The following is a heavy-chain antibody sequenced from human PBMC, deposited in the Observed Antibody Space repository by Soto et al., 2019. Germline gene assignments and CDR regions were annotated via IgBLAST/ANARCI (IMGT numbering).Heavy chain of an antibody. V-gene: IGHV1-18*01. CDR1: GYTSSSYG. Sequence: QVQLLQSGGEVKTPGASLKVSCKAIGYTSSSYGINWVRQAPGQGLEWMGWISVFNGDTKYAQKFQGRVAITKDPVTSTAHMELRSLRSDDAAVYFCATKDDHKDDQPYYYGMDIWGQGTTVTVSS. J-gene: IGHJ6*02. CDR2: ISVFNGDT. CDR3: ATKDDHKDDQPYYYGMDI. D-gene: IGHD3-16*01.